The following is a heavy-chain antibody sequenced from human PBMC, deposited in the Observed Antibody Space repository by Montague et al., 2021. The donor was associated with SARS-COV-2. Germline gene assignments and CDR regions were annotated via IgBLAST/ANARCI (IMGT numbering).Heavy chain of an antibody. D-gene: IGHD2-2*03. V-gene: IGHV4-34*01. CDR2: INHGGST. CDR1: GGSFSGYY. CDR3: ARGTPGY. Sequence: SETLSLTCAVYGGSFSGYYWSWIRQPPGKGLEWIGRINHGGSTKYNPSLKSRVTISIDTLKNQFSLKLSSVTAADTAVYYCARGTPGYWGQGTLVTVSS. J-gene: IGHJ4*02.